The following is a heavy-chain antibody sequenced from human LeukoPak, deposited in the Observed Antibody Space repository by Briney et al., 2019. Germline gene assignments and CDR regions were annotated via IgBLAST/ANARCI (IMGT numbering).Heavy chain of an antibody. Sequence: GGSLRLSCAASGFTFNTYAMHWVRQAPEKGLEYVAAISYNGGSTYYADSVKGRFTISRDNSKNTLYLKMGSLRAEDMAVYYCTRRAAADTFYSDYWGQGILVTVSS. V-gene: IGHV3-64*02. D-gene: IGHD6-13*01. CDR3: TRRAAADTFYSDY. CDR1: GFTFNTYA. J-gene: IGHJ4*02. CDR2: ISYNGGST.